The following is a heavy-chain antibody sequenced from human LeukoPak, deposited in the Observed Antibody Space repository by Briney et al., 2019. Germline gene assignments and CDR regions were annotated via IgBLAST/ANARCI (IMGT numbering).Heavy chain of an antibody. CDR3: ARDVAAGTFDY. V-gene: IGHV3-21*01. Sequence: GGSLRLSCAASGFTFSSYSMNWVRQAPGKGLEWVSSIRSSSSYIYYADSVKGRFTISRDNAKNSLYLQMNSLRAEDTDVYYCARDVAAGTFDYWGQGTLVTVSS. CDR1: GFTFSSYS. CDR2: IRSSSSYI. D-gene: IGHD6-13*01. J-gene: IGHJ4*02.